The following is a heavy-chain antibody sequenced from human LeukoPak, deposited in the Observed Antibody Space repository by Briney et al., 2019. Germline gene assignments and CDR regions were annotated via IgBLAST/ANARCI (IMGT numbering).Heavy chain of an antibody. CDR1: GFTFSSYS. Sequence: GGSLRLSCAASGFTFSSYSMNWVRQAPGKGLEWVSSISSSSSYIYYADSVKGRFTISRDNAKNLLYLQMNSLRAEDTAVYYCARLAMSGIGSDDFWGQGTLVTVSS. V-gene: IGHV3-21*01. J-gene: IGHJ4*02. CDR2: ISSSSSYI. CDR3: ARLAMSGIGSDDF. D-gene: IGHD6-19*01.